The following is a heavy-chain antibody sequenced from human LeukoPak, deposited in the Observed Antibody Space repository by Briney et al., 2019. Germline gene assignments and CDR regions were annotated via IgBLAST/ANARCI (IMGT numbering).Heavy chain of an antibody. J-gene: IGHJ3*02. CDR2: ISYDGSNK. CDR1: GFTFSSYG. CDR3: AKALDSLSGNTIRSGSDAFDI. Sequence: GGSLRLSCAASGFTFSSYGMHWVRQAPGKGLEWVAVISYDGSNKYYADSVKGRFTISRDNSKNTLYLQMSSLRAEDTAVYYCAKALDSLSGNTIRSGSDAFDIWGQGTMVTVSS. V-gene: IGHV3-30*18. D-gene: IGHD3-10*01.